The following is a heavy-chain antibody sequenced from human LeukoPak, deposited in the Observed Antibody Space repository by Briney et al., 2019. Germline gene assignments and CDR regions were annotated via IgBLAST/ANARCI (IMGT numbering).Heavy chain of an antibody. CDR2: INWNGGST. J-gene: IGHJ4*02. Sequence: GGSLRLSCAASGFTFDDYGMSWVRQAPGKGLEWVAGINWNGGSTGYADSVKGRFTISRDNAKNSLYLQMNSLRAEDTAVYYCAKGPLDFWSGYLGYYFDYWGQGTLVTVSS. CDR3: AKGPLDFWSGYLGYYFDY. CDR1: GFTFDDYG. D-gene: IGHD3-3*01. V-gene: IGHV3-20*04.